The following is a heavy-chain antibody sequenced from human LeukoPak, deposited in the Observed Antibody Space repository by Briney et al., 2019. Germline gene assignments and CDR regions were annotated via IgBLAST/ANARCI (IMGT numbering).Heavy chain of an antibody. CDR1: GFTLSDYY. CDR3: ARRRDFIDY. Sequence: GGSLRLSCAASGFTLSDYYMSWIRQAPGKGLEWVSYSSSGSTIYYADSVKGRFAISRDNAKNSLYLQMNSLRAEDTAVYYCARRRDFIDYWGQGTLVTASS. D-gene: IGHD3/OR15-3a*01. CDR2: SSSGSTI. J-gene: IGHJ4*02. V-gene: IGHV3-11*01.